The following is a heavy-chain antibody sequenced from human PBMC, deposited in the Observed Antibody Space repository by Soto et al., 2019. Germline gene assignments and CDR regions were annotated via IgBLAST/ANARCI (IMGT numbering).Heavy chain of an antibody. Sequence: GGSLRLSCAASGFTFSSYEMNWVRQAPGKGLEWVSYISSSGSTIYYADSVKGRFTISRDNAKNSLYLQMNSLRAEDTAVYYCARDWGGTGVGYYYGMDVWGQGTTVTVSS. CDR1: GFTFSSYE. CDR2: ISSSGSTI. D-gene: IGHD2-15*01. CDR3: ARDWGGTGVGYYYGMDV. V-gene: IGHV3-48*03. J-gene: IGHJ6*02.